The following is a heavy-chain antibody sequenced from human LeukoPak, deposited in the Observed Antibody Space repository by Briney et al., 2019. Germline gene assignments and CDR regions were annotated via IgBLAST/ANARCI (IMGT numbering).Heavy chain of an antibody. CDR1: GGSISSYY. CDR3: ARHALSVPAAINYFDY. V-gene: IGHV4-59*08. D-gene: IGHD2-2*02. J-gene: IGHJ4*02. Sequence: SETLSLTCTVSGGSISSYYWSWIRQPPGKGLEWIGYIYDSGSTNYNPSLKSRVTISVDTSKNQFSLKLSSVTAADTAVYYCARHALSVPAAINYFDYWGQGTLVTVSS. CDR2: IYDSGST.